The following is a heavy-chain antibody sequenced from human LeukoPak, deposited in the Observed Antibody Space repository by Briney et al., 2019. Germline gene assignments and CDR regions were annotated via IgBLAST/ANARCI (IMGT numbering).Heavy chain of an antibody. V-gene: IGHV3-30*04. D-gene: IGHD2-2*01. CDR2: ISYDGSNK. Sequence: GGSLRLSCTASGFTFSSYAIHWVRPAPGKGLEWVAVISYDGSNKYFADSVKGRFTLSRDNSKHTLSLQMNSLRAEDTALYYCARGGRISSNYYYVEVWGKGTPVTVSS. J-gene: IGHJ6*03. CDR3: ARGGRISSNYYYVEV. CDR1: GFTFSSYA.